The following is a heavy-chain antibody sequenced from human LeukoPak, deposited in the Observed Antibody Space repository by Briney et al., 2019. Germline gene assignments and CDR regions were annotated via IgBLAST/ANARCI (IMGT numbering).Heavy chain of an antibody. Sequence: ASVKVSCKASGYTFTSYGISWVRQAPGQGLEWMGWISAYNGNTNYAQKLQGRVTMTTDTSTSTAYMELRSLRSDDTAVYHCARDPGVAVAGTNWFDPWGQGTLVTVSS. D-gene: IGHD6-19*01. CDR3: ARDPGVAVAGTNWFDP. CDR1: GYTFTSYG. V-gene: IGHV1-18*01. CDR2: ISAYNGNT. J-gene: IGHJ5*02.